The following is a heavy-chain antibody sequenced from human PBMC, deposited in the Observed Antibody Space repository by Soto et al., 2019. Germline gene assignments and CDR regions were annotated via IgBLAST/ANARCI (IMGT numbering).Heavy chain of an antibody. D-gene: IGHD2-21*02. CDR3: ARGVVTPSAAYYRMDV. CDR1: GGTFSSYA. Sequence: QVQLVQSGAEVKKPGSSVKVSCKASGGTFSSYAISWVRQAPGQGLEWMGGIIPIFGTTNYAQIFQGRVTIIADESTYTASMELSSLRFDDTAVYYCARGVVTPSAAYYRMDVWGQGTTVAVSS. V-gene: IGHV1-69*01. CDR2: IIPIFGTT. J-gene: IGHJ6*02.